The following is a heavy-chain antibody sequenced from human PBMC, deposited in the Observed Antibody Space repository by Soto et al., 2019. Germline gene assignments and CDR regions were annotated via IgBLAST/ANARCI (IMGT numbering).Heavy chain of an antibody. J-gene: IGHJ4*02. CDR2: IIPILGIA. Sequence: QVQLVQSGAEVKKPGSSVKVSCKASGGTFSSYTISWVRQAPGQGLEWMGRIIPILGIANYAQKFQGRVTITADKSMSTAYMELSSLRSEDTAVYYCARSNYDSSGYLFDYWGQGTLVTVSS. CDR1: GGTFSSYT. CDR3: ARSNYDSSGYLFDY. D-gene: IGHD3-22*01. V-gene: IGHV1-69*02.